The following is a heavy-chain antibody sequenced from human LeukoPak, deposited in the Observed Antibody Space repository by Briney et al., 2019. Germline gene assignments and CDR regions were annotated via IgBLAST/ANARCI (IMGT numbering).Heavy chain of an antibody. V-gene: IGHV1-69*13. CDR2: IIPFFGTA. J-gene: IGHJ4*02. Sequence: EASVKVSCKTSGGTFTSYAISWVRQAPGQGLEWIGGIIPFFGTADYAQKFQGRVTIIADQSTSTTYMELNSLRSEDTAVYYCSREVAFCTNTSCYTHFDSWGQGTLVTVSS. D-gene: IGHD2-2*02. CDR1: GGTFTSYA. CDR3: SREVAFCTNTSCYTHFDS.